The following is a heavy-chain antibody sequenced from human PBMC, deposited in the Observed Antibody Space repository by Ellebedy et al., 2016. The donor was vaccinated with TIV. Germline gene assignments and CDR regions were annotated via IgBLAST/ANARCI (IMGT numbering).Heavy chain of an antibody. Sequence: GGSLRLSXAASGFTFSFYWMGWVRQAPGQGLEWVANIKQDGSEKHYADSVKGRFTISRDNAKNSLYLQMNSLGAEDTAVYFCARGRYYCSSTSCYAPSWFDPWGQGTLVTVSS. J-gene: IGHJ5*02. CDR2: IKQDGSEK. D-gene: IGHD2-2*01. CDR3: ARGRYYCSSTSCYAPSWFDP. V-gene: IGHV3-7*01. CDR1: GFTFSFYW.